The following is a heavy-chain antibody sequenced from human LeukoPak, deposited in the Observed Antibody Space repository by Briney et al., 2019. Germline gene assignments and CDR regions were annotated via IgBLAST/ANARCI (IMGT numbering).Heavy chain of an antibody. J-gene: IGHJ4*02. CDR2: IIASVGTA. D-gene: IGHD2-2*01. CDR1: GVTFSSYA. Sequence: PGGSLRLSXAASGVTFSSYAISWVRQAPGQGLEWVSTIIASVGTANYADSVKGRVTISRDKSTNTLYLQMNSLRAEDTDVYYCAREPGMGYCSSTRCDRGQPYFDYWGQGTLVTVSS. CDR3: AREPGMGYCSSTRCDRGQPYFDY. V-gene: IGHV3-23*01.